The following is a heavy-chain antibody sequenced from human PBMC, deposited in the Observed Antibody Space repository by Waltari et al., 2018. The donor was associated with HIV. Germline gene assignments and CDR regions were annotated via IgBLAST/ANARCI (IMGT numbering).Heavy chain of an antibody. CDR1: GFTFSSYG. V-gene: IGHV3-30*18. CDR2: ISYDGSNK. Sequence: QVQLVESGGGVVQPGRSLRLSCAASGFTFSSYGMHWFGTAPGKGLEWVAVISYDGSNKYYADSVKGRFTISRDNSKNTLYLQMNSLRAEDTAVYYCAKPNGSGRDYYFDYWGQGTLVTVSS. D-gene: IGHD3-10*01. J-gene: IGHJ4*02. CDR3: AKPNGSGRDYYFDY.